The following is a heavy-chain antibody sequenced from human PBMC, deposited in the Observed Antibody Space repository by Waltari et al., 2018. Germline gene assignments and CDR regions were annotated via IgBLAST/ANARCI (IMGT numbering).Heavy chain of an antibody. Sequence: QLQLQESGPGLVKPSETLSLTCTVSVGSISSSSYYWGWIRQPPGKGLEWIGSIDYSGSTYYNPSLKSRVTISVDTSKNQFSLKLSSVTAADTAVYYCARATTVTEDYFDYWGQGTLVTVSS. V-gene: IGHV4-39*01. CDR3: ARATTVTEDYFDY. J-gene: IGHJ4*02. CDR1: VGSISSSSYY. CDR2: IDYSGST. D-gene: IGHD4-17*01.